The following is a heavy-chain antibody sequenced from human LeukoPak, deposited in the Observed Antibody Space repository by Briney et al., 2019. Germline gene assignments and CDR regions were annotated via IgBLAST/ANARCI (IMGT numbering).Heavy chain of an antibody. CDR1: GFTFDDQG. J-gene: IGHJ4*02. V-gene: IGHV3-20*04. CDR3: ARAHYYDSSGFDY. Sequence: GGSLRLSCAASGFTFDDQGMSWVRQAPGKGLEWVSGIKWDGGRTGYADSVKGRFTISRGNAKNSLYLQMNSLRAEDTAAYYCARAHYYDSSGFDYWGQGTLVTVSS. D-gene: IGHD3-22*01. CDR2: IKWDGGRT.